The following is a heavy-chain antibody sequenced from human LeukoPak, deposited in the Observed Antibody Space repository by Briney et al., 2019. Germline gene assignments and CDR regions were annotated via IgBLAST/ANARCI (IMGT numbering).Heavy chain of an antibody. V-gene: IGHV1-2*02. CDR3: ARGDSWQWLVQGIDY. Sequence: ASVKVSCKASGYTFTSYYMHWVRQAPGQGLEWMGWINPNSGGTNYAQKFQGRVTMTRDTSISTAYMELSRLRSDDTAVYYCARGDSWQWLVQGIDYWGQGTLVTVSS. CDR2: INPNSGGT. J-gene: IGHJ4*02. CDR1: GYTFTSYY. D-gene: IGHD6-19*01.